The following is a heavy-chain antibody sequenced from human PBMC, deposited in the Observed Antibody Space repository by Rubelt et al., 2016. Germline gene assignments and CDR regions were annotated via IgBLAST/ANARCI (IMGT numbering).Heavy chain of an antibody. D-gene: IGHD3-3*01. CDR1: GGSISSSSYY. J-gene: IGHJ4*02. Sequence: QLQLQESGPGLVKPSETLSLTCTVSGGSISSSSYYWGWIRQPPGKGLEWIGSVYYSGSTYYHPSLKSRVTISVDTSKNQFSLKLSSVTAADTAVYYCARRGAIFGVVIYFDYWGRGTLVTVSS. V-gene: IGHV4-39*01. CDR3: ARRGAIFGVVIYFDY. CDR2: VYYSGST.